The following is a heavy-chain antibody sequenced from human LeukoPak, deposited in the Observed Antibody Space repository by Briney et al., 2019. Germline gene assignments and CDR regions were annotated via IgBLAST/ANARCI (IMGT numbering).Heavy chain of an antibody. V-gene: IGHV1-18*01. CDR1: GYTFTSYG. CDR2: ISAYNGNT. D-gene: IGHD3-10*01. J-gene: IGHJ6*02. CDR3: ARDLPMVRVVRYYYGMDD. Sequence: ASVKVSCKASGYTFTSYGISWVRQAPGQGLEWMGWISAYNGNTNYAQKLQGRVTMTTDTSTSTAYMELRSLRSDDTAVYYCARDLPMVRVVRYYYGMDDWGQGTTVTVSS.